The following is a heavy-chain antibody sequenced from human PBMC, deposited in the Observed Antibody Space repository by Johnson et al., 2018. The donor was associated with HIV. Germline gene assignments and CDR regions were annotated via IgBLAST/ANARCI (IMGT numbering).Heavy chain of an antibody. CDR3: ASDILFGTTRFDHDAFDI. J-gene: IGHJ3*02. Sequence: VQLVASGGGVVQPGGSLRLSCDASGFMFSSYVMFWVRQGPGKGLEWVALISFDGRKIYYADSVHVRSTISRDNSKNTLYLQLNPLRTEDTAVYYCASDILFGTTRFDHDAFDIWGQGTMVTVSS. CDR2: ISFDGRKI. V-gene: IGHV3-30*04. D-gene: IGHD1-1*01. CDR1: GFMFSSYV.